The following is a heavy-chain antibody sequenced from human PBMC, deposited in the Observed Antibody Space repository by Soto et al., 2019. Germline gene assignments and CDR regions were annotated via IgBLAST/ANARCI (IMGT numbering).Heavy chain of an antibody. J-gene: IGHJ4*02. Sequence: GGSLRLSCAASGFTFSSYGMHWVRQAPGKGLEWVAVIWYDGSNKYYADSVKGRFTISRDNSKNTLYLQMNSLRAEDTAVYYCARDHSSGWYNGFDYWGQGTLVTVSS. CDR2: IWYDGSNK. D-gene: IGHD6-19*01. V-gene: IGHV3-33*01. CDR3: ARDHSSGWYNGFDY. CDR1: GFTFSSYG.